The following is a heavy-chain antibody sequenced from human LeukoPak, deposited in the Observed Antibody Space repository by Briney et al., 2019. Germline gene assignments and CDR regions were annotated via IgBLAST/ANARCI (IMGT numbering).Heavy chain of an antibody. D-gene: IGHD3-22*01. J-gene: IGHJ4*02. V-gene: IGHV3-23*01. CDR2: ISGSGGST. Sequence: GESLRLSCAASGFTFSSYVMSWVRQAPGKGLEWVSAISGSGGSTYYADSVKGRFTISRDNSKNPLYLQMNSLRAQDTAVYYCAKKTGGYYYDRSGYYFDYWGQGTLVTV. CDR1: GFTFSSYV. CDR3: AKKTGGYYYDRSGYYFDY.